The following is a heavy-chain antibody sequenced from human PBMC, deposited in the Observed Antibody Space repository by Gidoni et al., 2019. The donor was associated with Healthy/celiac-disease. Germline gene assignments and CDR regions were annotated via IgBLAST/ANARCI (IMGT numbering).Heavy chain of an antibody. D-gene: IGHD4-17*01. V-gene: IGHV3-13*04. CDR3: ARANGGPFDY. CDR1: GFTFSRYD. J-gene: IGHJ4*02. CDR2: IGTAGDT. Sequence: EVQLVESGGGLVQPGGSLRLSCAASGFTFSRYDRPWVRQATGKGLEWVSAIGTAGDTYYPGSVKGRFTISRENAKNSLYLQMNSLRAGDTAVYYCARANGGPFDYWGQGTLVTVSS.